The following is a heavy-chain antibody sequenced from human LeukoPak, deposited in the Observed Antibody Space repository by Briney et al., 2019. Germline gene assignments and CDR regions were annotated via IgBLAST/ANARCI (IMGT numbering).Heavy chain of an antibody. Sequence: SETLSLTCAVYGGSFSGYYWSWIRQPPGKGLEWIGEVNHSGSTNYNPSLKSRVTISVDTSKNQFSLKLSSVTAADTAVYYCARRLRYQLLRNAFDIWGQGTMVTVSS. CDR3: ARRLRYQLLRNAFDI. CDR2: VNHSGST. CDR1: GGSFSGYY. J-gene: IGHJ3*02. V-gene: IGHV4-34*01. D-gene: IGHD2-2*01.